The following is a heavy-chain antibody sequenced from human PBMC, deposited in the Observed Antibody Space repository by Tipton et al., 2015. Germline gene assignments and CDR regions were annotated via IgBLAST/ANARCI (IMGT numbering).Heavy chain of an antibody. V-gene: IGHV4-39*02. Sequence: TLSLTCTVSGGSISVSSVYWGWIRQSPGKGLEWIGSYYYTGATYYNPSLKSRVNISADRSKDHFSLRLTSVAAADTAVYYCARGVRASLRSFGDSKLRLHGMDVWGQGATVTVSS. CDR2: YYYTGAT. D-gene: IGHD4-17*01. CDR1: GGSISVSSVY. CDR3: ARGVRASLRSFGDSKLRLHGMDV. J-gene: IGHJ6*02.